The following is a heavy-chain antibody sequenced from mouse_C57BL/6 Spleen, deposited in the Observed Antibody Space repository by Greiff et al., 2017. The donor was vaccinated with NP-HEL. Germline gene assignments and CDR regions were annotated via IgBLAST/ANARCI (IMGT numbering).Heavy chain of an antibody. CDR1: GYTFTDYE. CDR2: IDPETGGT. Sequence: QVQLKQSGAELVRPGASVTLSCKASGYTFTDYEMHWVKQTPVHGLEWIGAIDPETGGTAYNQKFKGKAILTADKSSSTAYMELRSLTSEDSAVYYCTYYGSSHWYFDVWGTGTTVTVSS. D-gene: IGHD1-1*01. CDR3: TYYGSSHWYFDV. V-gene: IGHV1-15*01. J-gene: IGHJ1*03.